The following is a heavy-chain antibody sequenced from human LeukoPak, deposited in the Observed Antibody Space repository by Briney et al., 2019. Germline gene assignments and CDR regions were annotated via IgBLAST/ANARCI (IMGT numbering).Heavy chain of an antibody. J-gene: IGHJ5*02. V-gene: IGHV1-18*01. CDR1: GYTSTSYG. CDR3: ARAGYSSSWTNWFDP. Sequence: GASVKVSCKASGYTSTSYGISWVRQAPGQGLEWMGWISAYNGNTNYAQKLQGRVTMTTDTSTSTAYMELRSLRSDDTAVYYCARAGYSSSWTNWFDPWGQGTLVTVSS. CDR2: ISAYNGNT. D-gene: IGHD6-13*01.